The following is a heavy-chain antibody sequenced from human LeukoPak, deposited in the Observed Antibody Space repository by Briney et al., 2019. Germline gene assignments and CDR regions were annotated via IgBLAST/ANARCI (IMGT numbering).Heavy chain of an antibody. CDR2: INSDGSRT. Sequence: GGSLRLACAAAGFTFSSYTMSWVRQAAGKGRVWVSRINSDGSRTSYADSVKGRFTISRDNAKNTLYLQMNSLRAEDTAVYYCARDRAVAGIGNWFDPWGQGTLVTVSS. CDR1: GFTFSSYT. D-gene: IGHD6-19*01. J-gene: IGHJ5*02. V-gene: IGHV3-74*01. CDR3: ARDRAVAGIGNWFDP.